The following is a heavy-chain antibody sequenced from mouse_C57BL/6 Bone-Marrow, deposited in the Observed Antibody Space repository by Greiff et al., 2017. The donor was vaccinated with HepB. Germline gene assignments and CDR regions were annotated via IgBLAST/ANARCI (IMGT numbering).Heavy chain of an antibody. CDR3: ARRLRRPHYYAMDY. CDR2: ISSGSSTI. Sequence: EVKLVDSGGGLVKPGGSLKLSCAASGFTFSDYGMHWVRQAPEKGLEWVAYISSGSSTIYYADTVKGRFTISRDNAKNTLFLQMTSLRSEDTAMYYCARRLRRPHYYAMDYWGQGTSVTVSS. V-gene: IGHV5-17*01. J-gene: IGHJ4*01. CDR1: GFTFSDYG. D-gene: IGHD2-2*01.